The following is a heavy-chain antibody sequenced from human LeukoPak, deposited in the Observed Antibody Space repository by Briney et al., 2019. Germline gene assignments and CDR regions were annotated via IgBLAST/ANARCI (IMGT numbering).Heavy chain of an antibody. Sequence: GRSLRLSCAASGFTFSSYAMHWVRQAPGKGLEWVAVISYDGSNKYYADSVKGRFTISRDNSKNTLYLQMNSLRAEDTAVYYCAKDGDYAPPRWYFDLWGRGTLVTVSS. CDR2: ISYDGSNK. D-gene: IGHD4-17*01. J-gene: IGHJ2*01. V-gene: IGHV3-30-3*01. CDR1: GFTFSSYA. CDR3: AKDGDYAPPRWYFDL.